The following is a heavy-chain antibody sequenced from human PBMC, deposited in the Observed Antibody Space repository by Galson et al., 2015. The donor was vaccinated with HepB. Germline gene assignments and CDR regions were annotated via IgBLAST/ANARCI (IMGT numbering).Heavy chain of an antibody. CDR3: ARGVDFGVVRFDP. CDR2: IYHTGLT. V-gene: IGHV4-39*01. Sequence: ETLSLTCSVSGGSISRSSYYWGWIRQPPGKGLEWIGSIYHTGLTNYNPSLKSRVTMSVDRSKNQFSLRLSFVTAADTAVYYCARGVDFGVVRFDPWGQGTLVTVSS. D-gene: IGHD3-3*01. CDR1: GGSISRSSYY. J-gene: IGHJ5*02.